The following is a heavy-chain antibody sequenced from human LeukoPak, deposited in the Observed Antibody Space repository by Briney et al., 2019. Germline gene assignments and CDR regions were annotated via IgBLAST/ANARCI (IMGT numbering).Heavy chain of an antibody. CDR3: AKVSESNYDILTGYYTPYYFDY. D-gene: IGHD3-9*01. CDR2: ISDSGGST. Sequence: PGGSLRLSCAASGFTFSISAMSWVRQAPGKGLEWVSGISDSGGSTFYADSVKGRFTISGDNSKNILYLQMNSLRADDTAVYYCAKVSESNYDILTGYYTPYYFDYWGQGTLVTVSS. CDR1: GFTFSISA. V-gene: IGHV3-23*01. J-gene: IGHJ4*02.